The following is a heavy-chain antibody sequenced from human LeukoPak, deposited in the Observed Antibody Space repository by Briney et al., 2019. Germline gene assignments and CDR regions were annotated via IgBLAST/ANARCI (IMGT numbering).Heavy chain of an antibody. CDR3: AREPLPYCSGGSCYESAIDY. V-gene: IGHV4-4*07. J-gene: IGHJ4*02. D-gene: IGHD2-15*01. Sequence: SETLSLTCTVSGGSISSYYWSWIRQPAGKGLEWIGRIYTSGSTDYNPSLKSRVTMSVDTSKNQFSLKLSSVTAADTAVYYCAREPLPYCSGGSCYESAIDYWGQGTLVTVSS. CDR2: IYTSGST. CDR1: GGSISSYY.